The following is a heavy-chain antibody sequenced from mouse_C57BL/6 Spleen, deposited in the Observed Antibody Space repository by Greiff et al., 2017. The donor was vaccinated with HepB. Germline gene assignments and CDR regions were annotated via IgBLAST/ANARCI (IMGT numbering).Heavy chain of an antibody. Sequence: EVQLQESGPGLVKPSQSLSLTCSVTGYSITSGYYWNWIRQFPGNKLEWMGYISYDGSNNYNPSLKNRISITRDTSKNQFFLKLNSVTTEDTATYYCAREREYDVWAMDYWGQGTSVTVSS. V-gene: IGHV3-6*01. CDR2: ISYDGSN. CDR1: GYSITSGYY. CDR3: AREREYDVWAMDY. J-gene: IGHJ4*01. D-gene: IGHD2-14*01.